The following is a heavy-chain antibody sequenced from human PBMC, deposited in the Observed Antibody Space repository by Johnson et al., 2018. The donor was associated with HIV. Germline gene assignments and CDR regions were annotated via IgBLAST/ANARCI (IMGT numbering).Heavy chain of an antibody. D-gene: IGHD1-1*01. V-gene: IGHV3-30*18. Sequence: QMLLVESGGGVVQPGRSLRLSCAASGFTFSNYDIHWVRQAPGKGLEWVAFISYDGTNKYYADSVKGRFTISRDNSKNTLYLQMNSLRAEDTAVYYCAKVQGLTTGTTRGAFDIWGQGTMVTVSS. J-gene: IGHJ3*02. CDR3: AKVQGLTTGTTRGAFDI. CDR2: ISYDGTNK. CDR1: GFTFSNYD.